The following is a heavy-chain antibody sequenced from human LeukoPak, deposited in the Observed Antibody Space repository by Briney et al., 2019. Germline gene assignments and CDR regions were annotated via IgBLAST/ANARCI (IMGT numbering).Heavy chain of an antibody. Sequence: GASVKVSCKASGYTFTSYDINWVRQATGQGLEWMGWMNPNSGNTGYAQKFQGRVTMTRNTSISTAYMELSSLRSEDTAVYYCAGSTFIEYSSSWYYYYYMDVWGKGTTVTVSS. J-gene: IGHJ6*03. D-gene: IGHD6-6*01. CDR1: GYTFTSYD. CDR3: AGSTFIEYSSSWYYYYYMDV. CDR2: MNPNSGNT. V-gene: IGHV1-8*01.